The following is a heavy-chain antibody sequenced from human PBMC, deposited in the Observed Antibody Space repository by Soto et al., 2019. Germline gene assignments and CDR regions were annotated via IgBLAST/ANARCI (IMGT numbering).Heavy chain of an antibody. CDR1: GFCICSSP. J-gene: IGHJ4*02. CDR2: INGGDDSE. Sequence: WGSRWLSCAVCGFCICSSPLNCGRRASGKGLEWVSGINGGDDSEHYVDSVRGRFTIIRDNSKNLLLLQMNSLRVEDTAIYYCTKDSQWGITTHTYDHWCLGTQVTVS. D-gene: IGHD1-1*01. V-gene: IGHV3-23*01. CDR3: TKDSQWGITTHTYDH.